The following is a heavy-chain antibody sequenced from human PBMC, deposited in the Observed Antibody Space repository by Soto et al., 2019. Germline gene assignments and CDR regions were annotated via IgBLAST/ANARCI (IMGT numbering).Heavy chain of an antibody. J-gene: IGHJ6*02. CDR2: IYHSGST. V-gene: IGHV4-4*03. D-gene: IGHD3-3*01. Sequence: LRETLSLTCAVSGGSISSSNWWSWVRQPPGKGLEWIGEIYHSGSTNYNPSLKSRVTISVDKSKNQFSLKLSSVTAADTAVYYCARAAGHYDFWSGSLKYYGMDVWGQGTTVTVSS. CDR3: ARAAGHYDFWSGSLKYYGMDV. CDR1: GGSISSSNW.